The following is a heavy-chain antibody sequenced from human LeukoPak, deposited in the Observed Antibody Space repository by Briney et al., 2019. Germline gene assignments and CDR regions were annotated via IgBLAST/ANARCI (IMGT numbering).Heavy chain of an antibody. CDR3: ARGQLKYCSGGSCYLSYYYYGMDV. J-gene: IGHJ6*04. CDR2: INHSGST. Sequence: SETPSLTCAVYGGSFSGYYWSWIRQPPGKGLEWIGEINHSGSTNYNPSLKSRVTISVDTSKNQFSLKLSSVTAADTAVYYCARGQLKYCSGGSCYLSYYYYGMDVWGKGTTVTVSS. CDR1: GGSFSGYY. D-gene: IGHD2-15*01. V-gene: IGHV4-34*01.